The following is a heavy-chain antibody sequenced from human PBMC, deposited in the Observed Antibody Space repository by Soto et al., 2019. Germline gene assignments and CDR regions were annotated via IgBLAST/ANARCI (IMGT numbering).Heavy chain of an antibody. CDR3: ARDSLSTPKAATFDY. V-gene: IGHV3-48*02. Sequence: GGSLRLSCAASGFAFSYYSINWVRQAPGQGLEWLAYISSGSKTIYYADSVKGRFTISRDNAKNSLYLQMNSLTDEDTAVYYCARDSLSTPKAATFDYWGQGTLVTVSS. J-gene: IGHJ4*02. CDR2: ISSGSKTI. CDR1: GFAFSYYS. D-gene: IGHD2-15*01.